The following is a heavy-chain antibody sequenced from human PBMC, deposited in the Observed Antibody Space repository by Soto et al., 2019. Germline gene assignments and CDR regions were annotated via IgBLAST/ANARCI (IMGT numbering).Heavy chain of an antibody. CDR1: GGTFSSYA. CDR3: ARDASVKLRFLGSGYYYGMDV. J-gene: IGHJ6*02. V-gene: IGHV1-69*12. D-gene: IGHD3-3*01. Sequence: QVQLVQSGAEVKKPGSSVKVSCKASGGTFSSYAISWVRQAPGQGLEWMGGIIPIFGTANYAQKFQGRVTITADESTSTAYMELSSLRSEDTVVYYCARDASVKLRFLGSGYYYGMDVWGQGTTVTVSS. CDR2: IIPIFGTA.